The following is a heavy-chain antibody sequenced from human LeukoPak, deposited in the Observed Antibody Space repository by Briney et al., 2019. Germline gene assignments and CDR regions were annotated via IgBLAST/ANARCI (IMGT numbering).Heavy chain of an antibody. V-gene: IGHV1-69*01. J-gene: IGHJ5*02. Sequence: SVKVSCKASGGTFSSYAISWVRQAPGQGLEWMGGIIPIFGTANYAQKFQGRVTITADESTSTAYMELSSLRSEDTAVYYCARDSSSWHPWFDPWGQGTLVTVSS. CDR2: IIPIFGTA. CDR3: ARDSSSWHPWFDP. D-gene: IGHD6-13*01. CDR1: GGTFSSYA.